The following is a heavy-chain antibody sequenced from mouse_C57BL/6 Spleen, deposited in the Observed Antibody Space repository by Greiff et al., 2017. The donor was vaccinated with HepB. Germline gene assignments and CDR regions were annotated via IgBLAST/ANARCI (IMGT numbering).Heavy chain of an antibody. CDR2: IYPGDGDT. V-gene: IGHV1-82*01. Sequence: VQLQQSGPELVQPGASVKISCKASGYAFSSSWMNWVKQRPGKGLEWIGRIYPGDGDTNYHGKFKGKATLTADKSSSTAYMQLSSLTSEDSAVYFCASKDYGEYYLDYWDQGTTLTVAS. CDR1: GYAFSSSW. D-gene: IGHD2-4*01. J-gene: IGHJ2*01. CDR3: ASKDYGEYYLDY.